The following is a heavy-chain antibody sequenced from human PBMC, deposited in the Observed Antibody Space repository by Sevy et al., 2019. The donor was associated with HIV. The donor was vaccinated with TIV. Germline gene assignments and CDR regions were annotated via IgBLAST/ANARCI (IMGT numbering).Heavy chain of an antibody. D-gene: IGHD6-13*01. CDR3: AKDLAGPGRRYFDY. J-gene: IGHJ4*01. V-gene: IGHV3-30*02. Sequence: GGSLRLSCTASGFTFSNFGMHWIRQVPGKGLEWVTVIRYDGSDKYYAASVKGRFTISRDDSKNTLYLQMDSLRPEDTAIYYCAKDLAGPGRRYFDYWGHGTLVTVSS. CDR2: IRYDGSDK. CDR1: GFTFSNFG.